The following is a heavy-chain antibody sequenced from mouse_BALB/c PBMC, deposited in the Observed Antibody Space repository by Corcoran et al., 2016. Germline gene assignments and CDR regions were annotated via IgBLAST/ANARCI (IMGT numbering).Heavy chain of an antibody. CDR2: INPYNGAT. D-gene: IGHD2-10*02. Sequence: EVQLQQSGPELVKPGASVKISCKASGYSFTGYYMHWVKQSHVKSLEWIGRINPYNGATSYNQNFKDKASLTVDKSSSTAYMELHSLTSEESAVYYCARGVYGNYDYAMDYGGQGTSVTVSS. CDR3: ARGVYGNYDYAMDY. CDR1: GYSFTGYY. V-gene: IGHV1-26*01. J-gene: IGHJ4*01.